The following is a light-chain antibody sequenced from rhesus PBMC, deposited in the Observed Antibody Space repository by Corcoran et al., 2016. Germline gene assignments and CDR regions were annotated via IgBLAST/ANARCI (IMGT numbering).Light chain of an antibody. CDR2: KSS. CDR3: QQYIDRPRT. CDR1: QGINTW. V-gene: IGKV1-22*01. Sequence: DIQMTQSPSSLSASVGDTVTITCRASQGINTWLTWYQQKPGNAPKLLIYKSSRLQSGVPSSFSGTGSGTYFTLTISSLQSEDFATDYCQQYIDRPRTFGGGTKVELK. J-gene: IGKJ4*01.